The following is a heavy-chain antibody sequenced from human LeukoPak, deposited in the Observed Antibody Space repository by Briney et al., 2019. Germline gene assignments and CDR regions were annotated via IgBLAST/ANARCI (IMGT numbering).Heavy chain of an antibody. V-gene: IGHV3-7*01. J-gene: IGHJ4*02. Sequence: PGGSLRLSCAASGFTFSDYWMSWVRQAPGKGLEWVANINQEGSEKYYEDSVKGRFTISRDNAKNSLYLQMNSLRVEDTAVYYCARDRVWTGLYWGQGTLVTVSS. CDR2: INQEGSEK. CDR3: ARDRVWTGLY. CDR1: GFTFSDYW. D-gene: IGHD6-13*01.